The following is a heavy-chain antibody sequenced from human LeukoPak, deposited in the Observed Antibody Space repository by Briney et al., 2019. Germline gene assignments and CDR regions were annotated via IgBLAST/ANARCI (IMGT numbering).Heavy chain of an antibody. J-gene: IGHJ4*02. CDR2: ISSSSSYI. Sequence: PGGSLRLSCAASGFTFSSYSMNWVRQAPGKGLEWVSSISSSSSYIYYADSVKGRFTISRDNAKSTLYLQMNSLRADDTAVYYCTSPPHITAAAGGYWGQGTLVTVSS. CDR1: GFTFSSYS. CDR3: TSPPHITAAAGGY. V-gene: IGHV3-21*01. D-gene: IGHD6-13*01.